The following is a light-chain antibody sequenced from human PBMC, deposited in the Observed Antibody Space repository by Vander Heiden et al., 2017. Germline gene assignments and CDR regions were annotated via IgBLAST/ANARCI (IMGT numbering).Light chain of an antibody. Sequence: DIVMTQSPLSLPVTPGEPAAIPCRSSQSLLYSNGYNYVDWYLQRPGQSPQLLSYLGSNRASGVPDRFSGSGSGTDFTLKISRVEAEDVGVYYCMQAVQTRTFGQGTKVEIK. CDR3: MQAVQTRT. CDR2: LGS. V-gene: IGKV2-28*01. J-gene: IGKJ1*01. CDR1: QSLLYSNGYNY.